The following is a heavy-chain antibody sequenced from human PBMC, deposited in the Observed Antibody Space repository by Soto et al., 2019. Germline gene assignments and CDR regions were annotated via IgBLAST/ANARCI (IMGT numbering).Heavy chain of an antibody. V-gene: IGHV3-7*01. CDR3: ARAAIVATIWFDY. CDR2: IKQDGSEK. D-gene: IGHD5-12*01. Sequence: GGSLRLSCAASGFTFSSYWMSWVRQAPGKGLEWVANIKQDGSEKYYVDSVKGRFTISRDNAKNSLYLQMNSLRAEDTAVYYCARAAIVATIWFDYWGQGTLVTVSS. J-gene: IGHJ4*02. CDR1: GFTFSSYW.